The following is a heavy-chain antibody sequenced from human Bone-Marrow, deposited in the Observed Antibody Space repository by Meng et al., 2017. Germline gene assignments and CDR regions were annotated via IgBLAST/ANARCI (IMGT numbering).Heavy chain of an antibody. V-gene: IGHV4-34*01. D-gene: IGHD4-11*01. CDR3: ARGPTTMAHDFDY. J-gene: IGHJ4*02. CDR1: GGSFSDYY. CDR2: INHSGST. Sequence: QVQVQQWGEGLLKPSETLSLTCVVSGGSFSDYYWSWIRQPPGKGLEWIGEINHSGSTNYNPSLESRATISVDTSQNNLSLKLSSVTAADSAVYYCARGPTTMAHDFDYWGQGTLVTVSS.